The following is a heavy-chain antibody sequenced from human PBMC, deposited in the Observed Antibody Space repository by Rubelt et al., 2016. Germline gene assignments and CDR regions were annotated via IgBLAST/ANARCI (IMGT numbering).Heavy chain of an antibody. CDR2: IYYSGST. Sequence: QVQLQESGPGLVKPSETLSLTCTVSGGSISSYYWSWIRQPPGKGLAWIGYIYYSGSTNYNPSLKRRVTISVETSKNPFSLKLDSVTAADTAVYFCARKLGRGGPPGQNWFDPWGQGTLVTVSS. CDR1: GGSISSYY. CDR3: ARKLGRGGPPGQNWFDP. J-gene: IGHJ5*02. D-gene: IGHD4-23*01. V-gene: IGHV4-59*12.